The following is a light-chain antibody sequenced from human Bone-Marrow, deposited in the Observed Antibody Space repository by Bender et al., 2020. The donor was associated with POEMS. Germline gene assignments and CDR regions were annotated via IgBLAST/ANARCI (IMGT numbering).Light chain of an antibody. V-gene: IGLV2-14*02. Sequence: QSALTQPASVSGSLGQSITISCTGTSRDVGSYNFVSWYQQHPGKAPKLIIYGVTNRPSGVSDRFSGSKSGNTASLSISGLQAEDEADYYCSSYTSSSTLVVFGGGTKLTVL. CDR1: SRDVGSYNF. CDR2: GVT. J-gene: IGLJ2*01. CDR3: SSYTSSSTLVV.